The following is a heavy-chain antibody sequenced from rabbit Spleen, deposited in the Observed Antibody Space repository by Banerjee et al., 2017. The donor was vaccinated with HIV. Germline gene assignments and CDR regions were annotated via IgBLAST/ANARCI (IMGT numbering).Heavy chain of an antibody. CDR2: IWSGDGKT. V-gene: IGHV1S45*01. CDR3: ARDTGSSFSSYGMDL. D-gene: IGHD8-1*01. CDR1: GFSFSGHYY. Sequence: QQQLVESGGGLVKPGGTLTLTCTASGFSFSGHYYSYWVRQAPGKGLEWIGCIWSGDGKTYYATWAKGRFPISKSSSPTMTLQMASLTAADTATYFCARDTGSSFSSYGMDLWGQGTLVTVS. J-gene: IGHJ6*01.